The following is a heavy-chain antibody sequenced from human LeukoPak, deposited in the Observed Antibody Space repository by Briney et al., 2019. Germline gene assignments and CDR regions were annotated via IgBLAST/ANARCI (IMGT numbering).Heavy chain of an antibody. CDR2: INTKSGRT. V-gene: IGHV1-2*02. Sequence: ASVRVSCKTSGYSFTDYYIHWVRQAPGQGLEWMGWINTKSGRTSSARKFQGRVTMTRDPSITTVYMDMAWLTSDDTAVYFCARADFIDAGPYLIGPWGQGTLVTVSS. D-gene: IGHD3-3*01. CDR3: ARADFIDAGPYLIGP. CDR1: GYSFTDYY. J-gene: IGHJ5*02.